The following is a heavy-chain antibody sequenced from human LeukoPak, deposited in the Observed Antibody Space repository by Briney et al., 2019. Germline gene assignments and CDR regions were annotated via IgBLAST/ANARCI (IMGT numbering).Heavy chain of an antibody. CDR1: GFTFSNFA. V-gene: IGHV3-43*01. CDR3: AKDITDLSTSIAKLSTRYYCYMDV. Sequence: PGKSPRLSCAASGFTFSNFAMHWVRRAPGRGLEWVSLISWDGGSTKYTDSVKGRFTISRDNSKNSLYLQMNSLRTEDTALYFCAKDITDLSTSIAKLSTRYYCYMDVWGKGTTVTVSS. J-gene: IGHJ6*03. D-gene: IGHD6-13*01. CDR2: ISWDGGST.